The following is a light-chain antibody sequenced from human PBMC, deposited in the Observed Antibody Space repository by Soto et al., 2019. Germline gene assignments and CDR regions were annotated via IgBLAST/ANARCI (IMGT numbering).Light chain of an antibody. CDR1: QSVSSSY. CDR2: GAS. V-gene: IGKV3-20*01. J-gene: IGKJ1*01. CDR3: QQYGSSPLWT. Sequence: EIVWTQSPATLSFSPGERVTLSCRAIQSVSSSYLAWYQQKPGQAPRLLIYGASSRATGIPDRLSGSGSGTDFTLTISRLEPEDFAVYYCQQYGSSPLWTFGQGTKVDI.